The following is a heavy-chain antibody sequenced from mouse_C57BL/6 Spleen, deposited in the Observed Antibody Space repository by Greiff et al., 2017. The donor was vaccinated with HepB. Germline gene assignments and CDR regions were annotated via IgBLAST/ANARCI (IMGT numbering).Heavy chain of an antibody. CDR3: ARDEGGYDY. J-gene: IGHJ2*01. Sequence: EVQLVESGGGLVKPGGSLKLSCAASGFTFSSYAMSWVRQTPEKRLEWVATISDGGSYTYYPDNVKGRFTFSRDNAKNNLYLQMSHLKSEDTAMYYCARDEGGYDYWGQGTTLTVSS. D-gene: IGHD2-2*01. CDR2: ISDGGSYT. CDR1: GFTFSSYA. V-gene: IGHV5-4*01.